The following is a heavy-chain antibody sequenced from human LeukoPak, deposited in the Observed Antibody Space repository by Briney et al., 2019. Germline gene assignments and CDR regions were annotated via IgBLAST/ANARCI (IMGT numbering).Heavy chain of an antibody. CDR2: IWHEGSAK. CDR1: GFTFISYG. J-gene: IGHJ4*02. CDR3: ARGKDLVRGVIDY. D-gene: IGHD3-10*01. V-gene: IGHV3-33*01. Sequence: GGSLRLSCAATGFTFISYGMHWVRQAPGKGLEWVAVIWHEGSAKNYADSVKGRFTISRDNSKNTLYLQMNDRRAEDKAVYYCARGKDLVRGVIDYWGQGTLVTVSS.